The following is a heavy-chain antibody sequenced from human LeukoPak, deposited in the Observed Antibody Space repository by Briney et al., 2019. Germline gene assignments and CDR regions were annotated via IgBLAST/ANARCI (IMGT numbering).Heavy chain of an antibody. V-gene: IGHV4-59*01. D-gene: IGHD3-22*01. CDR3: ARIGDSSGYYPFEY. Sequence: PSETLSLTCTVSSGSISSYYWSWIRQPPGKGLEWIGYIYYSGSTNNNPSLKSRVTISVDTFKNQFSLKLSSVTAADTAVYYCARIGDSSGYYPFEYWGQGTLVTVSS. CDR2: IYYSGST. CDR1: SGSISSYY. J-gene: IGHJ4*02.